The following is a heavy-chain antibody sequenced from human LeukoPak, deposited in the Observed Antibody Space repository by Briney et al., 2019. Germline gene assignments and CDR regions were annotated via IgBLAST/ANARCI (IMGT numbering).Heavy chain of an antibody. J-gene: IGHJ5*02. CDR2: IYYSGST. CDR1: GGSISSGGYY. Sequence: SETLSLTCTVSGGSISSGGYYWSWIRQHPGKGLEWIGYIYYSGSTYYNPSLKSRVTISVDTSKNQFSLKLSSVTAADTAVYYCARAGGSSWYGPVGFDPWGQGTLVTVSS. D-gene: IGHD6-13*01. V-gene: IGHV4-31*03. CDR3: ARAGGSSWYGPVGFDP.